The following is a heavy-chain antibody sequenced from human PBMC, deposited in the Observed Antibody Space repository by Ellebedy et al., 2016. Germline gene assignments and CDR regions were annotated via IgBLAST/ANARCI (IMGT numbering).Heavy chain of an antibody. CDR3: ARDPPSINTGTWG. J-gene: IGHJ4*02. Sequence: GESLKISXAASGFTFSRYGMHWVRQAPGKGLEWVAVIWHDGTHQYYADSVKGRFTISRDSSKNTLYLQMDSLRVDDTAVYYCARDPPSINTGTWGWGQGTLVTVSS. D-gene: IGHD7-27*01. CDR2: IWHDGTHQ. CDR1: GFTFSRYG. V-gene: IGHV3-33*01.